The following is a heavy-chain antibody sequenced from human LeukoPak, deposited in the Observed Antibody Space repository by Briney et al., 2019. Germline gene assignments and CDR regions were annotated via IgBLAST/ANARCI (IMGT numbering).Heavy chain of an antibody. CDR2: ISAYNGNT. CDR1: GYTFTSYG. D-gene: IGHD3-9*01. V-gene: IGHV1-18*01. Sequence: ASVKVSCKASGYTFTSYGISWVRQAPGQGLEWMGWISAYNGNTNYAQKLQGRVTMTTDTSTGTAYMELRSLRSDDTAVYYCARASYDILTGYKTDDYWGQGTLVTVSS. CDR3: ARASYDILTGYKTDDY. J-gene: IGHJ4*02.